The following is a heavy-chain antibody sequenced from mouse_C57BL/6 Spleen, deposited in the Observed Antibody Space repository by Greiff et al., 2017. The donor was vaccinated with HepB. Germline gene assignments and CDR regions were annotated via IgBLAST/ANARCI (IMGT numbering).Heavy chain of an antibody. J-gene: IGHJ3*01. CDR3: ARRAYYSNAWFAY. CDR2: IDPSDSYT. CDR1: DYTFTSYW. D-gene: IGHD2-5*01. V-gene: IGHV1-50*01. Sequence: QVQLQQPGAELVKPGASVKLSCKASDYTFTSYWMQWVKQRPGQGLEWIGEIDPSDSYTNYNQKFKGKATLTVDTSSSTAYMQLSSLTSEDSAVYYCARRAYYSNAWFAYWGQGTLVTVSA.